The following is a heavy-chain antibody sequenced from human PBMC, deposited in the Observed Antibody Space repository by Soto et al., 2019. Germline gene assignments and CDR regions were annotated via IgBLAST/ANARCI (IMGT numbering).Heavy chain of an antibody. D-gene: IGHD2-15*01. V-gene: IGHV1-58*01. CDR2: IVVGSGNT. CDR1: AFPFTSAA. CDR3: AASCSGGSCWRYFDS. Sequence: SVKVSCNASAFPFTSAAVQWVRQARGQRLEWIGWIVVGSGNTNYAQKFQERVTITRDMSTSTAYMELSSLRSEDTAVYYCAASCSGGSCWRYFDSCGQGTLVTVSS. J-gene: IGHJ4*02.